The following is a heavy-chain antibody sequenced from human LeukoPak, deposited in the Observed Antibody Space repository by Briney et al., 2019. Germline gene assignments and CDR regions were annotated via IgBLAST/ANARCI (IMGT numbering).Heavy chain of an antibody. J-gene: IGHJ4*02. CDR3: AKFMSGSSWYYFDY. CDR1: GFTFSSYA. Sequence: PGGSLRLSCAASGFTFSSYAMSWVRQAPGKGLEWVSAISGSGGSTFYADSVKGRFTISRDNSKNTLYLQMNSLRAEDTAVYYCAKFMSGSSWYYFDYWGQGTLVTVSS. CDR2: ISGSGGST. D-gene: IGHD6-13*01. V-gene: IGHV3-23*01.